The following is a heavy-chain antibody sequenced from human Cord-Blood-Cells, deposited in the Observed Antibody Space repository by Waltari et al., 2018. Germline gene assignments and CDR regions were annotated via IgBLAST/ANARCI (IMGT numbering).Heavy chain of an antibody. CDR1: GFPFSSYS. CDR2: ISSSSSYI. D-gene: IGHD6-19*01. CDR3: ARDNLGGLVDY. V-gene: IGHV3-21*01. Sequence: EVQLVESGGGLVKPGGSLRLSCAASGFPFSSYSMNWVRQAPGKGLEWSSSISSSSSYIYYADSVKGRFTISRDNAKNSLYLQMNSLRAEDTAVYYCARDNLGGLVDYWGQGTLVTVSS. J-gene: IGHJ4*02.